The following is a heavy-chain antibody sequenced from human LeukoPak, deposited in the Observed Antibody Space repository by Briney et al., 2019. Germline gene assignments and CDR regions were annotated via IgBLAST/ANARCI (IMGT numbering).Heavy chain of an antibody. D-gene: IGHD4-17*01. V-gene: IGHV3-33*08. CDR3: ARAGDPYGDYPSDY. CDR2: IWYDGSNK. Sequence: GGSLRLSCAASGFTFSSYAMSWVRQAPGKGPEWVAVIWYDGSNKYYADSVKGRFTISRDNSKNTLYLQMNSLRAEDTAVYYCARAGDPYGDYPSDYWGQGTLVTVSS. CDR1: GFTFSSYA. J-gene: IGHJ4*02.